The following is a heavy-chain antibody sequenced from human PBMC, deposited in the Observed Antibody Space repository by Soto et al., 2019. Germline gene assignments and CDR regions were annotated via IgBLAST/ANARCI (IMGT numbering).Heavy chain of an antibody. CDR2: ISLYSDGT. V-gene: IGHV1-18*01. J-gene: IGHJ5*02. Sequence: QVQLVQSGGEVKRPGASVKVSCKTSGYTFSHYGITWVRQAPGQPLERVGWISLYSDGTIYPQKFQGRVSMTTDTSTTAAYMEQRSLRSDDTAVYYCARVVPGAEAWFGPWGQGTLVTDSA. CDR1: GYTFSHYG. D-gene: IGHD2-2*01. CDR3: ARVVPGAEAWFGP.